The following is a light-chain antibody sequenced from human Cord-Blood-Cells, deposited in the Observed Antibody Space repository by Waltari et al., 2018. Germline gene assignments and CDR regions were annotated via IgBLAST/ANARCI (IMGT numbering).Light chain of an antibody. Sequence: EIVLTQSPGTMSLSPGERATLSCRASQSVSSSYLAWYQQKPGQAPRILIYGASSRATGIPDRFSGSGSGTDFTLTISRLEPEDFAVYYCQQYGSSQITFGQGTRLEIK. CDR2: GAS. CDR3: QQYGSSQIT. CDR1: QSVSSSY. V-gene: IGKV3-20*01. J-gene: IGKJ5*01.